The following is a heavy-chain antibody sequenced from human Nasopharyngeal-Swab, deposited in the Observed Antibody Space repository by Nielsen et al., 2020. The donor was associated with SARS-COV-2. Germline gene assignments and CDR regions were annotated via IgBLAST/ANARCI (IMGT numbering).Heavy chain of an antibody. V-gene: IGHV3-23*01. Sequence: WIRQPPGKGLGWVSAISGSGGSTYYADSVKGRFTISRDNSKNTLYLQMNSLRAEDTAVYYCAKSGVRGVIRYAFDIWGQGTMVTVSS. CDR3: AKSGVRGVIRYAFDI. J-gene: IGHJ3*02. D-gene: IGHD3-10*01. CDR2: ISGSGGST.